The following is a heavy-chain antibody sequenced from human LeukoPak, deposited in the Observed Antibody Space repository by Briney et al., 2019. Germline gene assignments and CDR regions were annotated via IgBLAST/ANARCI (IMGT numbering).Heavy chain of an antibody. J-gene: IGHJ4*02. D-gene: IGHD1-26*01. Sequence: GGSLRLSCAASGFTFHNAWMTWVRQAPGKGLEWVSVIYSGGSTYYADCVKGRFTISRDNSKNTLYLQMNSLRAEDTAVYYCARIPRGSYYIDYWGQGTLVTVSS. CDR2: IYSGGST. CDR3: ARIPRGSYYIDY. V-gene: IGHV3-53*01. CDR1: GFTFHNAW.